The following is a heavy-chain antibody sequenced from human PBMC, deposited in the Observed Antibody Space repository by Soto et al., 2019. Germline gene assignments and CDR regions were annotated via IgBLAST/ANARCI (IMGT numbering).Heavy chain of an antibody. D-gene: IGHD3-22*01. Sequence: QVQLQESGPGLVKPSQTLSLTCTVSGGSISSGGYYWSWIRQHPGKGLEWIGYIYYSGSTYYNPSLKIRVTLSVDTSKNQFSLKLSSVTAADTAVYYCARSTYYDSSGYYMAEYFQHWGQGTLVTVSS. CDR2: IYYSGST. CDR3: ARSTYYDSSGYYMAEYFQH. CDR1: GGSISSGGYY. V-gene: IGHV4-31*03. J-gene: IGHJ1*01.